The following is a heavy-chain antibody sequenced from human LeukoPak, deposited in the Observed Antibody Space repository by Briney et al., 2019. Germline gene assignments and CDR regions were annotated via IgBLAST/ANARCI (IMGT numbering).Heavy chain of an antibody. J-gene: IGHJ6*04. CDR2: ISSSSSYI. V-gene: IGHV3-21*01. CDR3: ARDFQVWFGEAYGMDV. Sequence: PGGSLRLSCAASGFTFSSYSMNWVRQAPGKGLEWVSSISSSSSYIYYADSVKGRFTISRDNAKNSLYLQMNSLRAEDTVVYYCARDFQVWFGEAYGMDVWGKGTTVTVSS. D-gene: IGHD3-10*01. CDR1: GFTFSSYS.